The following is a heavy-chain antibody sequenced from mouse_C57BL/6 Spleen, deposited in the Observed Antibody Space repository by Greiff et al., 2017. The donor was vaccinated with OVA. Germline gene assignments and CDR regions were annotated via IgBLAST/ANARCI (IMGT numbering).Heavy chain of an antibody. CDR3: ARSGTDTRWFAY. CDR2: INPSNGGT. J-gene: IGHJ3*01. D-gene: IGHD3-1*01. Sequence: VKLQQPGTELVKPGASVKLSCKASGYTFTSYWMHWVKQRPGQGLEWIGNINPSNGGTNYNEKFKSKATLTVDKSSSTAYMQLSSLTSEDSAVYYCARSGTDTRWFAYWGQGTLVTVSA. V-gene: IGHV1-53*01. CDR1: GYTFTSYW.